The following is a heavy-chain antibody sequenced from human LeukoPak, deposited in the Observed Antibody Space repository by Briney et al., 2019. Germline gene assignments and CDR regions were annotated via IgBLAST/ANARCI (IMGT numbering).Heavy chain of an antibody. V-gene: IGHV3-7*01. CDR2: IKQDGSEK. CDR3: ARDKIVGATFFDY. J-gene: IGHJ4*02. D-gene: IGHD1-26*01. CDR1: GFTFNTYW. Sequence: GGSLRLXCAASGFTFNTYWMSWVRQAPGKGLEWVANIKQDGSEKYYVDSVKGRFTISRDNAKNSLYLQMDSLRAEDTAVYYCARDKIVGATFFDYWGQGTLVTVSS.